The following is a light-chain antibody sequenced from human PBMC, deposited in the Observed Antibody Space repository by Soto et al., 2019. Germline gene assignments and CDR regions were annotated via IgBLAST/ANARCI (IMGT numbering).Light chain of an antibody. J-gene: IGKJ5*01. Sequence: EIVMTQSPATLSVSPGERATLSCRASQYIRSSVAWYQQKPVQAPRLLIYYISTRATGSPARFSGSGSGTEFTLTINSLQSEDSAVYYCQQHNQWPITFGQGTRLEIK. CDR2: YIS. CDR1: QYIRSS. CDR3: QQHNQWPIT. V-gene: IGKV3D-15*01.